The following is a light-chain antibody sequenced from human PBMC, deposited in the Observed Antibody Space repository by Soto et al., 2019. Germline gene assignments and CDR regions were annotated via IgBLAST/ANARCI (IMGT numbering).Light chain of an antibody. CDR3: QQYGSSST. Sequence: EVVVTQSPGTLSLSPGERATLSCRASQSVSSSYLAWYQQKPGQAPRLLIYGASSRATGIPDRFSGSGSGTDFTLTISRLEPEDFAVYYCQQYGSSSTFGQGTKVDIK. J-gene: IGKJ1*01. CDR2: GAS. CDR1: QSVSSSY. V-gene: IGKV3-20*01.